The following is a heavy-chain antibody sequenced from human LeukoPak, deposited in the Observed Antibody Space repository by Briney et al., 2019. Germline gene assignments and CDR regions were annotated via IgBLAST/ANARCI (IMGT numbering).Heavy chain of an antibody. D-gene: IGHD2-15*01. CDR1: NWSFSAYY. CDR3: ARRYCSGGSCYMRGYYGMDV. CDR2: ISHSGST. V-gene: IGHV4-34*01. J-gene: IGHJ6*04. Sequence: SETLSLTCAVSNWSFSAYYWSWIRQSPGKGLQWIGEISHSGSTNYNPSLKLRVSISLDTSKNQFSLRLSSVSAADTAVYFCARRYCSGGSCYMRGYYGMDVWATGTTVIVSS.